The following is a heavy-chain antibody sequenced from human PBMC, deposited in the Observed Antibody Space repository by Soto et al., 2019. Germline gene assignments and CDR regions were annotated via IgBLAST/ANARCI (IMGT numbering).Heavy chain of an antibody. Sequence: EVQLVESGGGLVQPGGSLKLSCASSGFTFSASAVHWVRQASGKGLEWVGRVRTKANSYATAYAASVKGRFTISRDNANNSLYLQMNSLRAEDTAVYYCARELWFGELLPIGYWGQGTLVTVSS. CDR2: VRTKANSYAT. J-gene: IGHJ4*02. V-gene: IGHV3-73*02. CDR1: GFTFSASA. CDR3: ARELWFGELLPIGY. D-gene: IGHD3-10*01.